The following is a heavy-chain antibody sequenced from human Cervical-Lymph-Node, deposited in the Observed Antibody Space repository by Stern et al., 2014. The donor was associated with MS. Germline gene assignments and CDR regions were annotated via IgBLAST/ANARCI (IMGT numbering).Heavy chain of an antibody. CDR3: ARDVGDGKFGELSRFDY. CDR2: IYSSGRS. V-gene: IGHV4-59*01. D-gene: IGHD3-10*01. J-gene: IGHJ4*02. Sequence: QMQLVQSGPGLLKPSETLSLTCTVSGDSITSYSWSWIRQPPGKGLEWIGYIYSSGRSNYNPSLKRRITMSVDTSKNQFSLKLSSVTTADTAVYYCARDVGDGKFGELSRFDYWGQGTLVTVSS. CDR1: GDSITSYS.